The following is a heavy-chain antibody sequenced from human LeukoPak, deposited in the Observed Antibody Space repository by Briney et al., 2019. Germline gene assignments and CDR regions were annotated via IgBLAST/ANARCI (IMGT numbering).Heavy chain of an antibody. J-gene: IGHJ4*02. Sequence: GASVKVSCKASGYTFTSYAMHWVRQAPGQRLEWMGWINAGNGNTKYSQKFQGRVTITRDTSASTAYMELSSLRSDDTAVYYCARSPPRTDIVVVPAATYFDYWGQGTLVTVSS. CDR1: GYTFTSYA. V-gene: IGHV1-3*01. CDR3: ARSPPRTDIVVVPAATYFDY. CDR2: INAGNGNT. D-gene: IGHD2-2*01.